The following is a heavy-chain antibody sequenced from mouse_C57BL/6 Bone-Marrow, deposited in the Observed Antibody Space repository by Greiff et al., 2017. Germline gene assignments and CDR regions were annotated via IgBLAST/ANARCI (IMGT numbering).Heavy chain of an antibody. CDR2: ISSGGDYI. J-gene: IGHJ2*01. CDR1: GFTFSSYA. D-gene: IGHD2-4*01. Sequence: EVHLVESGEGLVKPGGSLKLSCAASGFTFSSYAMSWVRQTPEKRLEWVAYISSGGDYIYYADTVKGRFTISRDNARNTLYLQMSSLKSEDTAMYYCTRVYYDYDSDYFDYWGQGTTLTVSS. CDR3: TRVYYDYDSDYFDY. V-gene: IGHV5-9-1*02.